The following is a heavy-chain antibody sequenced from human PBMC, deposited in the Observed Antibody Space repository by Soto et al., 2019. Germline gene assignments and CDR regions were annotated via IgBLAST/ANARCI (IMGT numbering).Heavy chain of an antibody. D-gene: IGHD5-18*01. CDR1: GGSISSNDYS. CDR3: GRAEYSYGYVDFDF. Sequence: QVQLQEPGPGLVKPSQTLSLTCTVSGGSISSNDYSWSWIRQPPGKGLEWIGSIHTSGSSYYNPSLRSRVSISVEASKNQFSLKLNSVTATDTAVYYCGRAEYSYGYVDFDFWGQGTLVTVSS. V-gene: IGHV4-30-4*01. CDR2: IHTSGSS. J-gene: IGHJ4*02.